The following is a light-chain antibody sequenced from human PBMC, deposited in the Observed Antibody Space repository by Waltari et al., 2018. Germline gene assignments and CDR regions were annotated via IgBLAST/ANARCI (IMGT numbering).Light chain of an antibody. Sequence: QSALTQPASVSGSPGQSITISCTGTSSDVGSYNLVSSYQQHPGKAPKLMIYEGTKRPSGVSNRFSASKSGNTASPTISGLQAEDEADYYCSSYAGTTTFVIFGGGTKLTVL. J-gene: IGLJ2*01. V-gene: IGLV2-23*03. CDR2: EGT. CDR1: SSDVGSYNL. CDR3: SSYAGTTTFVI.